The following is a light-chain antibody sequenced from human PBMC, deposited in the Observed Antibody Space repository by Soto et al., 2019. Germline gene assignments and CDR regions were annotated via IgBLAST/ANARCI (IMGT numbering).Light chain of an antibody. CDR1: QSVSSN. V-gene: IGKV3-15*01. CDR3: QQYNNWPPLT. Sequence: EIVMTQSPATLSVSPGERATLSCRASQSVSSNLAWYQQKPGQAPRLLIYGASTRATGIPARFSGSGSGTEFTLTISNRQSEDFAVYYCQQYNNWPPLTFGGGTKVEIK. J-gene: IGKJ4*01. CDR2: GAS.